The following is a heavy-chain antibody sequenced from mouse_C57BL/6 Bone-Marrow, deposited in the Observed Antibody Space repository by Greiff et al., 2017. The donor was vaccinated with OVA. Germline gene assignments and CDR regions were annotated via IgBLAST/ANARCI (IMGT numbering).Heavy chain of an antibody. CDR3: TRGYYFDY. Sequence: VQLQQSGAELARPGALVKMSCKASGYTFTSYTIHWVKQRPGQGLEWIGYIDPTNDYTNYNQKFKGKATLTADKSSSTAYMQLSSLTSEDSAVYYCTRGYYFDYWGQGTTLTVSS. J-gene: IGHJ2*01. V-gene: IGHV1-4*01. CDR2: IDPTNDYT. CDR1: GYTFTSYT.